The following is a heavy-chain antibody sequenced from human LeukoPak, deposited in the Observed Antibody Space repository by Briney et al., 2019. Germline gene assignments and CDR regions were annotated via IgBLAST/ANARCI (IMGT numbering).Heavy chain of an antibody. CDR1: GYTFTDYF. Sequence: ASVKVSCKASGYTFTDYFMHWVRQAPGQGLEWMGLINPNSGGTHYAQKFQGRVTITMDTSISTAYMELRRVRSEDTAVYYCARDPGYSSPRGDYWGEGTLVTVYS. CDR3: ARDPGYSSPRGDY. V-gene: IGHV1-2*02. J-gene: IGHJ4*02. CDR2: INPNSGGT. D-gene: IGHD5-18*01.